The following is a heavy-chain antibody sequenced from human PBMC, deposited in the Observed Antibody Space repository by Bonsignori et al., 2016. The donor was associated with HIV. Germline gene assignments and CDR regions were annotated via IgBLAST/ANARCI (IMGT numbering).Heavy chain of an antibody. V-gene: IGHV2-26*01. Sequence: QVTVRQSGPVLVKPTETLTLACTVSGFSLTNPRMGVSWIRQPPGKAPEWLANIFSDDEKSYSISLRSRLTISKATSKSQVILTMTNMAPVDTGTYYCAVIPRDYDFWRGYYTASNFWGQGTLVIVSA. D-gene: IGHD3-3*01. J-gene: IGHJ4*02. CDR3: AVIPRDYDFWRGYYTASNF. CDR2: IFSDDEK. CDR1: GFSLTNPRMG.